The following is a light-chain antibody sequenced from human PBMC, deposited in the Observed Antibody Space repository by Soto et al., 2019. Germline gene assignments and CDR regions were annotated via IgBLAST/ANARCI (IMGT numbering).Light chain of an antibody. V-gene: IGLV2-14*01. Sequence: QSALTQPASVSGSPGQSITISCTGTSSDIGGYDYVSWYQQRPGKAPKLMIYEVRYRPSWVSNRFSGSKSGNTASLTISGLQAEDEADYYCCSYTRTSNHYFFGSGTKVTVL. CDR2: EVR. CDR3: CSYTRTSNHYF. J-gene: IGLJ1*01. CDR1: SSDIGGYDY.